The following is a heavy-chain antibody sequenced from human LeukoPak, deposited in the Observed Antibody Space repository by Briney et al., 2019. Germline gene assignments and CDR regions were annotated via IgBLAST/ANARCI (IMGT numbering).Heavy chain of an antibody. J-gene: IGHJ4*02. Sequence: PGRSLRLSCAASGFSFSNYGMHWVRQAPGKGLEWVAVIWYDGSNKYYADSVKGRFTITRDNSKNTLYLQMNSLRVEDTAVYYCARGDPTVTTKQNLDYWGQGTLVTVSS. CDR1: GFSFSNYG. D-gene: IGHD4-17*01. V-gene: IGHV3-33*01. CDR3: ARGDPTVTTKQNLDY. CDR2: IWYDGSNK.